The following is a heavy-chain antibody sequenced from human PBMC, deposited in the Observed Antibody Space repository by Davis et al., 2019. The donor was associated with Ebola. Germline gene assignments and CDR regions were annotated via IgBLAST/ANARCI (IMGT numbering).Heavy chain of an antibody. J-gene: IGHJ5*02. V-gene: IGHV1-3*01. CDR2: INAGNGNT. D-gene: IGHD3-9*01. CDR3: ARDPTYYDILTGYYTYAKYNWFDP. Sequence: ASVKVSCKASGYTFTSYAMHWVRQAPGQRLEWMGWINAGNGNTKYSQKFQGRVTITRDTSASTAYMELSSLRSEDTAVYYCARDPTYYDILTGYYTYAKYNWFDPWGQGTLVTVSS. CDR1: GYTFTSYA.